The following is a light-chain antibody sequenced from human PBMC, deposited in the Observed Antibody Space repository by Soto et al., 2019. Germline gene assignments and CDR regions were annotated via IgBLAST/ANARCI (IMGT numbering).Light chain of an antibody. CDR2: GAS. Sequence: EIVLTQSPGTLSLSPGERATLSCRARQTVTRNYLAWHQQKPGQTTRLLIFGASSRATGIPDRFSGSGSWTDFTLTISRLEPEDFAVYYCRQYGRSLGFAFGGGTKVDI. CDR1: QTVTRNY. CDR3: RQYGRSLGFA. V-gene: IGKV3-20*01. J-gene: IGKJ4*01.